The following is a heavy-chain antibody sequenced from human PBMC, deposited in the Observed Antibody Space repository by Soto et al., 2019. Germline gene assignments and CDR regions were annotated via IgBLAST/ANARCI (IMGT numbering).Heavy chain of an antibody. J-gene: IGHJ5*02. CDR3: AHRQSSRAAAGFDP. D-gene: IGHD6-13*01. Sequence: QITLKESGPTLVKPTQTLTLTCTFSGFSLSTSGVGVGWIRQPPGKALEWLALIYWDDDKRYSPSLKSRLTIPKDTSKNQVVLTMTNMDPVDTATYYCAHRQSSRAAAGFDPWGQGTLVTVSS. CDR2: IYWDDDK. V-gene: IGHV2-5*02. CDR1: GFSLSTSGVG.